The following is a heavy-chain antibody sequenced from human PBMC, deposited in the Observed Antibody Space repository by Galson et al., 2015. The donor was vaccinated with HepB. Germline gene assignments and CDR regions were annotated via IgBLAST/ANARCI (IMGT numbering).Heavy chain of an antibody. CDR2: ISGSGGST. CDR3: AKDRGGVVVPAATSSGY. D-gene: IGHD2-2*01. V-gene: IGHV3-23*01. Sequence: SLRLSCAASGFTFSSYAMSWVRQAPGEGLEWVSAISGSGGSTYYADSVKGQFTISRDNSKNTLYLQMNSLRAEDTAVYYCAKDRGGVVVPAATSSGYWGQGTLVTVSS. CDR1: GFTFSSYA. J-gene: IGHJ4*02.